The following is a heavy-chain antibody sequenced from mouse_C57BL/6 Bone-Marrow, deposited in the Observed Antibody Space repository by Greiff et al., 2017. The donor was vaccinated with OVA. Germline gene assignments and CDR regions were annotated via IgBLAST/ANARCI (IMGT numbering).Heavy chain of an antibody. CDR3: ASYSNYVMDY. V-gene: IGHV1-59*01. J-gene: IGHJ4*01. Sequence: QVQLQQPGAELVRPGTSVKLSCKASGYTFTSYWMHWVKQRPGQGLEWIGVIDPSDSYTNYNQKFKGKATVTVDTSSSTAYMQLSSLTSEDSAVYYCASYSNYVMDYWGQGTSVTVSS. CDR1: GYTFTSYW. CDR2: IDPSDSYT. D-gene: IGHD2-5*01.